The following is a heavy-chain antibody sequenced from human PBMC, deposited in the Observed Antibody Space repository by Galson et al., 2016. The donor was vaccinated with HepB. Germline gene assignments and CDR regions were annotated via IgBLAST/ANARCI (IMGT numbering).Heavy chain of an antibody. D-gene: IGHD3-10*01. V-gene: IGHV3-23*01. CDR2: TSGSGAST. CDR3: ANLAGYYGSGTLDY. Sequence: SLRLSCAASGFTFSSCGMSWVRQAPGKGLEWVSATSGSGASTYYVDSVKGRFTISRDNSKNTLYLQMNSLKTEDTAVYYCANLAGYYGSGTLDYWGQGTLVTVSS. CDR1: GFTFSSCG. J-gene: IGHJ4*02.